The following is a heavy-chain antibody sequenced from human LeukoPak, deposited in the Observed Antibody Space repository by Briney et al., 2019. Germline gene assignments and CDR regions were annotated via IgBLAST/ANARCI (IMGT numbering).Heavy chain of an antibody. D-gene: IGHD2-21*02. CDR1: GGTFSSYA. CDR2: MNPNSGNT. V-gene: IGHV1-8*02. CDR3: ATPFYCGGDCYRYWYFDL. Sequence: EASVKVSCKASGGTFSSYAISWVRQATGQGLEWMGWMNPNSGNTGYAQKFQGRVTMTRNTSISTAYMELSSLRSEDTAVYYCATPFYCGGDCYRYWYFDLWGRGTLVTVSS. J-gene: IGHJ2*01.